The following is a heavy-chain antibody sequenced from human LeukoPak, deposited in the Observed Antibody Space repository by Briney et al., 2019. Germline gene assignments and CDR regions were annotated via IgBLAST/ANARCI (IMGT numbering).Heavy chain of an antibody. V-gene: IGHV4-4*07. J-gene: IGHJ3*02. CDR2: MYSSGST. D-gene: IGHD2-21*01. CDR1: GGSISGHY. Sequence: SETLSLTCTVSGGSISGHYWSWIRQPAGKGLEWIGRMYSSGSTNYNPSLKSRVIMSVDTSKNQFSLKLRSVTAADTAVYYCAREGGRMKAIGTFDIWGQGTMVTVSS. CDR3: AREGGRMKAIGTFDI.